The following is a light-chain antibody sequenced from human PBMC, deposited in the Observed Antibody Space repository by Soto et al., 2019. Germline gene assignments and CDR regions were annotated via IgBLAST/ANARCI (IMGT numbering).Light chain of an antibody. J-gene: IGLJ1*01. V-gene: IGLV1-44*01. CDR1: SSNIGSNT. CDR2: SNN. CDR3: SSYTLNSIPYV. Sequence: QSVLTQPPSASGTPGQRVTISCSGSSSNIGSNTVNWYQQLPGTAPKLLIYSNNQRPSGLSNRFSGSKSANTASLTISGLQAEDEADYYCSSYTLNSIPYVFGTGTKLTVL.